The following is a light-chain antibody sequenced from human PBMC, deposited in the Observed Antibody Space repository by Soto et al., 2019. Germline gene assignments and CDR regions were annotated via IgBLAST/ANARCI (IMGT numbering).Light chain of an antibody. CDR1: HSAGNF. CDR3: QQHNQWPIT. V-gene: IGKV3D-15*01. J-gene: IGKJ5*01. CDR2: YIS. Sequence: EIVMKQSPATLSVSPGETASLSCRASHSAGNFLAWYQQKPGQAPRLLIYYISTRATGIPARFSGSGSGTEFTLTINSLQSEDSAVYYCQQHNQWPITFGQGTRLEIK.